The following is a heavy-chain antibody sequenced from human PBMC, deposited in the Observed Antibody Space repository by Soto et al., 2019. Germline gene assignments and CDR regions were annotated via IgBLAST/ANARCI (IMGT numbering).Heavy chain of an antibody. V-gene: IGHV3-23*01. CDR1: GCTFSSYA. CDR2: ISGSGGST. J-gene: IGHJ4*02. Sequence: EVQLLESGGGLVQPGGSLRLSCGASGCTFSSYAMSWVRQAPGKGLEWVSAISGSGGSTYYADSVKGRFTISRDNSKNTLYLQMNSLRAEDTAVYYCAKDLSRLSHLFDYWGQGTLVTVSS. D-gene: IGHD6-25*01. CDR3: AKDLSRLSHLFDY.